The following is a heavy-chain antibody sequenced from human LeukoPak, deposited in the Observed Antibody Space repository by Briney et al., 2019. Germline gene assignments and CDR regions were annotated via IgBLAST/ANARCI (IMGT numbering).Heavy chain of an antibody. CDR3: ASLYGSGSYYKEWFDP. J-gene: IGHJ5*02. CDR1: GGSISSSNW. CDR2: IYHSGST. D-gene: IGHD3-10*01. V-gene: IGHV4-4*02. Sequence: SGTLSLTCAVSGGSISSSNWWSWVRQPPGKGLQWIGEIYHSGSTNYNPSLKSRVTISVDKSKNQFSLKLSSVTAADTAVYYCASLYGSGSYYKEWFDPWGQGTLVTVSS.